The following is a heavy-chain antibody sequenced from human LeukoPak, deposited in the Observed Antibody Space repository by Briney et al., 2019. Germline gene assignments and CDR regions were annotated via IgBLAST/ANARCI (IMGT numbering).Heavy chain of an antibody. CDR3: AVTPFDS. D-gene: IGHD2-21*02. J-gene: IGHJ4*02. CDR1: GFTFRNYG. Sequence: GGSLRLSCAASGFTFRNYGMHWVRQAPGKGLEWVAVISNDGSSEFYADSVKGRFTISRDNSKNTLYLQMSSLRAEDTAVYYCAVTPFDSWGQGPRVTVSS. CDR2: ISNDGSSE. V-gene: IGHV3-30*03.